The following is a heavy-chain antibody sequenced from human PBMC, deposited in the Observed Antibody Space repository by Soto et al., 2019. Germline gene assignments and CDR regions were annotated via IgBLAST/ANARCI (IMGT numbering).Heavy chain of an antibody. CDR2: IWPGYSDA. CDR1: GYSFTSYW. Sequence: EVQLVQSGAEVKKPGESLKISCKGSGYSFTSYWIGWVRLMPGKGLEWMGIIWPGYSDATYSPSFQGQVTISADKSINTAYLQWSSLKASDTAIYYCARGGTYSAYDLPSPGGLDVWGQGTTVTVSS. J-gene: IGHJ6*02. D-gene: IGHD5-12*01. V-gene: IGHV5-51*03. CDR3: ARGGTYSAYDLPSPGGLDV.